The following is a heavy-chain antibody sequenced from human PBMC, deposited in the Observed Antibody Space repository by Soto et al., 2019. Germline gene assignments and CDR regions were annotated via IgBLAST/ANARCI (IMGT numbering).Heavy chain of an antibody. Sequence: GESLKISCKGSGYSFTSYWISWVRQMPGKGLEWMGMIYPSYSYTNYSPSFQGHVTISADKSISTAYLQWSSLKASDTAMYYCARLTLYYYGMDVWGQGTTVTVSS. V-gene: IGHV5-10-1*01. CDR2: IYPSYSYT. CDR3: ARLTLYYYGMDV. J-gene: IGHJ6*02. CDR1: GYSFTSYW.